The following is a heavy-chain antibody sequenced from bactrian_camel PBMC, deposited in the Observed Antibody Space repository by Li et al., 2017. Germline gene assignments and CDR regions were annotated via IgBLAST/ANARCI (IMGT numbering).Heavy chain of an antibody. D-gene: IGHD6*01. Sequence: GSLRLSCAASGYDYSPNYMVMGWFRQGSGKEREGVAAILIGGGSTYYSNSVKDRFTISRDGAMMTLYLLMNDLKPEDTAMYYCAIGGATPCTVRGGSMPYDYWGQGTQVT. V-gene: IGHV3S28*01. CDR1: GYDYSPNY. CDR2: ILIGGGST. J-gene: IGHJ4*01. CDR3: AIGGATPCTVRGGSMPYDY.